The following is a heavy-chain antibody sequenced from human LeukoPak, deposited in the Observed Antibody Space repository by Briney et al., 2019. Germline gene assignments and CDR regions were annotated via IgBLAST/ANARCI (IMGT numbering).Heavy chain of an antibody. D-gene: IGHD3-10*01. V-gene: IGHV4-59*08. CDR1: GGSISGHY. CDR2: IYYSGST. CDR3: ARVLPPLYYFDY. Sequence: PSETLSLTCSVSGGSISGHYWTWIRQPPGKGLEWIGYIYYSGSTNYNPSLKSRVTISVDTSKNQFSLKLSSVTAADTAVYYCARVLPPLYYFDYWGQGTLVTVSS. J-gene: IGHJ4*02.